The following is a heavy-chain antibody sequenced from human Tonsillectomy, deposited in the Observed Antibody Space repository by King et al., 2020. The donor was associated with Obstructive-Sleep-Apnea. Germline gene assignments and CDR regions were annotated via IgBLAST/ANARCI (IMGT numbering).Heavy chain of an antibody. J-gene: IGHJ4*02. Sequence: QLVQSGGGVVQPGRSLRLSCSASGFTFCSYAMHWVRQAPGKGLEWVAVISYDGSNKYYADSVKGQFTISRDNSKNTLYLQMNSLRAEETAVYYCARGGSSGWYGYWGQGTLVTVSS. CDR2: ISYDGSNK. CDR3: ARGGSSGWYGY. CDR1: GFTFCSYA. V-gene: IGHV3-30*04. D-gene: IGHD6-19*01.